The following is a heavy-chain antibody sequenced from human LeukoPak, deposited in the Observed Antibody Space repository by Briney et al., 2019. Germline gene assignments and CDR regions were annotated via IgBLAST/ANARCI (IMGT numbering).Heavy chain of an antibody. J-gene: IGHJ3*02. CDR2: INPNSGGT. CDR1: GYTFTGYY. CDR3: ARLSSGWLDAFDI. Sequence: ASVKVSCKASGYTFTGYYMHWVRQAPGQGLEWMGWINPNSGGTNYAQKFQGRVTMTRDTSISTAYMELSGLRSDDTAVYYCARLSSGWLDAFDIWGQGTMVTVSS. V-gene: IGHV1-2*02. D-gene: IGHD6-19*01.